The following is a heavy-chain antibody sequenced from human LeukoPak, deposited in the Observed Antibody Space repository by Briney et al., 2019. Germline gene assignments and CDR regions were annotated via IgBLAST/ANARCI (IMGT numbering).Heavy chain of an antibody. CDR2: ISAYNGDT. J-gene: IGHJ4*02. Sequence: ASVKVSCKASGYTFISHGISWVRQAPGQGLEWMGWISAYNGDTRYAQNFQGRVTMTTDTSTSTAYMELRSLRSDDTAVYYCARASVAAALPPDYWGQGTLVTVSS. V-gene: IGHV1-18*01. CDR1: GYTFISHG. CDR3: ARASVAAALPPDY. D-gene: IGHD2-15*01.